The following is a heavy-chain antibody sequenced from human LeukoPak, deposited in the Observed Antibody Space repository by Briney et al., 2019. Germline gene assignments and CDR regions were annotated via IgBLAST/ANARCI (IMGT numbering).Heavy chain of an antibody. CDR3: AKGGIAARPGPTFFDY. CDR2: XSGSGGST. Sequence: GGSLRLSCAASXXXXSSYAMHWVRQXXXXXXEWXSAXSGSGGSTYYADSVRGRFTISRDNSKNTLYLQMNSLRAEDTAVYYCAKGGIAARPGPTFFDYWGQGTLVTVSS. CDR1: XXXXSSYA. V-gene: IGHV3-23*01. J-gene: IGHJ4*02. D-gene: IGHD6-6*01.